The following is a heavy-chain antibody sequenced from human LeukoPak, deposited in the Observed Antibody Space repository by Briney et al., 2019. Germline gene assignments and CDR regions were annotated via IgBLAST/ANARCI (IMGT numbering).Heavy chain of an antibody. CDR1: GFTFSSYW. CDR2: ISGSGGST. CDR3: AKSPSVVGGGYYYYYMDV. Sequence: PGGSLRLSCAASGFTFSSYWMSWVRQAPGKGLEWVSAISGSGGSTYYADSVKGRFTISRDNSKNTLYLQMNSLRAEDTAVYYCAKSPSVVGGGYYYYYMDVWGKGTTVTVSS. V-gene: IGHV3-23*01. D-gene: IGHD2-15*01. J-gene: IGHJ6*03.